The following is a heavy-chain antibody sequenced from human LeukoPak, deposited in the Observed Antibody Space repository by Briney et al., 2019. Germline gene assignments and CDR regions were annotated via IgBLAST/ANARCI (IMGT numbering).Heavy chain of an antibody. J-gene: IGHJ4*02. Sequence: ASVKVSCKASGYTFTCYYMHWVRQAPGQGLEWMGWINPNSGGTNYAQKFQGRVTMTRDTSISTAYMELSRLRSDDTAVYYCARVWVRVGNYDYWGQGTLVTVSS. D-gene: IGHD3-10*01. CDR1: GYTFTCYY. CDR2: INPNSGGT. V-gene: IGHV1-2*02. CDR3: ARVWVRVGNYDY.